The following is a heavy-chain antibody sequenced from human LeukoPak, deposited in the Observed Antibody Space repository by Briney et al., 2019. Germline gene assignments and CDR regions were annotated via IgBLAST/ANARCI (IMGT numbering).Heavy chain of an antibody. Sequence: ASVKVSCKASGYTFTSYGISWVRQAPGQGLEWMGWISAYNGNTNYAQKLQGRVTMTTDTSTSTSYMELRSLRSDDTAVYYCARGYYDSSGYYPRYYYYMDVWGKGTTVTISS. J-gene: IGHJ6*03. V-gene: IGHV1-18*01. CDR2: ISAYNGNT. CDR3: ARGYYDSSGYYPRYYYYMDV. CDR1: GYTFTSYG. D-gene: IGHD3-22*01.